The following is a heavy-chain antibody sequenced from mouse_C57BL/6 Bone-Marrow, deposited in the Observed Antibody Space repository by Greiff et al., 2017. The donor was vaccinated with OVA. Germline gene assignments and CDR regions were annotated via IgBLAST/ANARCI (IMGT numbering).Heavy chain of an antibody. J-gene: IGHJ1*03. V-gene: IGHV2-9-1*01. D-gene: IGHD1-1*01. CDR2: IWTGGGT. CDR1: GFSLTSYA. Sequence: QVQLQQSGPGLVAPSQSLSITCTVSGFSLTSYAISWVRQPPGKGLEWLGVIWTGGGTNYNSALKSRLSISKDNSKSQVFLKMNSLQTDDTARYYCARRGGDLLRWYFDVWGTGTTVTVSS. CDR3: ARRGGDLLRWYFDV.